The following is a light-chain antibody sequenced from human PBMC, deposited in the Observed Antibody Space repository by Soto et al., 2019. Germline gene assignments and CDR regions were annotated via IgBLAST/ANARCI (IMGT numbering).Light chain of an antibody. Sequence: EIVLTQSPGTLSLSPGERATLSCRASQSVSSSYLAWYQQKPGQAPRHLIYGASSRATGIPDRFSGSGSGTEFTLTITRLEPEDIAVYYCQEFGNSPYTFGQGTTLAI. CDR3: QEFGNSPYT. J-gene: IGKJ2*01. V-gene: IGKV3-20*01. CDR1: QSVSSSY. CDR2: GAS.